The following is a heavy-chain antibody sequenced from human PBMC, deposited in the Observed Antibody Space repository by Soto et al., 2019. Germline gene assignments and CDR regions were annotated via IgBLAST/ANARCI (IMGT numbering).Heavy chain of an antibody. CDR3: ARSYYHDSSAYYYDY. D-gene: IGHD3-22*01. CDR2: INSDSSSI. J-gene: IGHJ4*02. Sequence: PGGSLRLSCAASGFMFSVYTMNWVRQAPGKGLEWISSINSDSSSIYHADSVKGRFTISRDNAKNSVDLQMNSLRDEDTAVYYCARSYYHDSSAYYYDYWGQGALVPVSS. CDR1: GFMFSVYT. V-gene: IGHV3-48*02.